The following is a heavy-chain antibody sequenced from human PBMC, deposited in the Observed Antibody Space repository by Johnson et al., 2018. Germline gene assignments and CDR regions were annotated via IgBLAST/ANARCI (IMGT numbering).Heavy chain of an antibody. V-gene: IGHV3-30*18. CDR2: ISYDGRNK. J-gene: IGHJ1*01. D-gene: IGHD6-19*01. Sequence: QVQLVQSGGGVVQPGRSLRLSCAASGFTFSSYGMHWVRQAPGKGLEWVAVISYDGRNKYYADSVKGRFTISRDNSKNTLYLQMNSLRAEETAVYYCAKSQGSGWYYEYFQHWGQGTLVTVSS. CDR3: AKSQGSGWYYEYFQH. CDR1: GFTFSSYG.